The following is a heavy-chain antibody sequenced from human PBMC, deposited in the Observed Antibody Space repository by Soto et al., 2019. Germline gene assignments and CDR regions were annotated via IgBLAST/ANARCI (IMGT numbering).Heavy chain of an antibody. CDR3: ARDSSASYCISTSCRETYYYYYMDV. J-gene: IGHJ6*03. CDR1: GFTFSSYG. Sequence: PGGSLRLSCAASGFTFSSYGMHWVRQAPGKGLEWVAVIWYDGSNKYYADSVKGRFTISRDNSKNTLYLQMNSLRAEDTAVYYCARDSSASYCISTSCRETYYYYYMDVWGKGTTVTVSS. D-gene: IGHD2-2*01. V-gene: IGHV3-33*01. CDR2: IWYDGSNK.